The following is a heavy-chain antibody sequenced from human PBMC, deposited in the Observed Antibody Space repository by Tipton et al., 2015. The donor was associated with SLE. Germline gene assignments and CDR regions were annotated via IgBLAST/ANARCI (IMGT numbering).Heavy chain of an antibody. V-gene: IGHV4-59*12. Sequence: TLSLTCAVYGGSFSGYYWSWIRQPPGKGLEWFGYIYYSGSTNYNPSLKSRVTISVDTSKNQFSLKLSSVTAADTAVYYCARPDDSGSYAFDIWGQGTMVTVSS. D-gene: IGHD3-10*01. CDR2: IYYSGST. J-gene: IGHJ3*02. CDR3: ARPDDSGSYAFDI. CDR1: GGSFSGYY.